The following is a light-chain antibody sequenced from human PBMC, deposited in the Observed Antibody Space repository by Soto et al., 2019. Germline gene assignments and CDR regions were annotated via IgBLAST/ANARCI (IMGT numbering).Light chain of an antibody. V-gene: IGLV1-44*01. J-gene: IGLJ3*02. CDR2: SNN. Sequence: QSVLTQPPSASGTPGQRVTISCSGSSSNIGSNTVNWYQQLPGTAPKLLIYSNNQRPSVVPGRFSGSKADTSASLAISGLQAEDEADYYCAAWDDSLNALVFGGGTKLTVL. CDR3: AAWDDSLNALV. CDR1: SSNIGSNT.